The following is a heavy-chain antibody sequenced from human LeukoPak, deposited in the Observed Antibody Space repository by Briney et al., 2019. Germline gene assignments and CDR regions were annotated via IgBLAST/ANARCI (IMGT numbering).Heavy chain of an antibody. CDR3: ARVDRYTAASWFDP. J-gene: IGHJ5*02. CDR2: IYTGGST. V-gene: IGHV4-61*02. Sequence: PSETLSLTCTVSGGSISSGSYYWSWIRQPAGKGLGWIGRIYTGGSTNYNPSLKSRVTISVDTSKNQFSLKLSSVTAADTAVYYCARVDRYTAASWFDPWGQGTLVTVSS. CDR1: GGSISSGSYY. D-gene: IGHD3-16*02.